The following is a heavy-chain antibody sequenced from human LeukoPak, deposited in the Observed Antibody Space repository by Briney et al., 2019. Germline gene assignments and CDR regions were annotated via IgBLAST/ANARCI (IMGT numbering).Heavy chain of an antibody. V-gene: IGHV3-74*01. Sequence: GGSLRLSCAASGFTFSSHWMHWVRQAPGKGLVWVARISTDGSNTNYADSVKGRFTISRDNAKNTLYLQMNSLRAEDTGVYYCTRIGSYWGQGTLVTVSS. CDR3: TRIGSY. J-gene: IGHJ4*02. CDR1: GFTFSSHW. CDR2: ISTDGSNT.